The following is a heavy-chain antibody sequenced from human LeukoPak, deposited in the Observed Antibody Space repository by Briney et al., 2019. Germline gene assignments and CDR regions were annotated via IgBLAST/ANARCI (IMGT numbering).Heavy chain of an antibody. CDR2: IYYSGST. J-gene: IGHJ5*02. CDR1: GGSISSYH. D-gene: IGHD3-10*01. CDR3: ARSILLYYYGSGSYYNSGWFDP. V-gene: IGHV4-59*08. Sequence: PSETLSLTCTVSGGSISSYHWSWIRQPPGKGLEWIGYIYYSGSTNYNPSLKSRVTISVDTSKNQFSLKLSSVTAADTAVYYCARSILLYYYGSGSYYNSGWFDPWGQGTLVTVSS.